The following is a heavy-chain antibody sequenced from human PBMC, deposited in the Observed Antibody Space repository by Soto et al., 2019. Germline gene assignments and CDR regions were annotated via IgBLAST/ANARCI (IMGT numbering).Heavy chain of an antibody. CDR1: RYTFTSYT. Sequence: QVQVVQSGAEVKKPGASVKVSCKASRYTFTSYTIHWVRQAPGQRLEWMGWINGGKGNTKYSQKFQGRVTITRHTAANIANMELSSLRSEDTAVYYCGRGVTGYGMDVWGQGTTVTVSS. V-gene: IGHV1-3*01. CDR2: INGGKGNT. CDR3: GRGVTGYGMDV. J-gene: IGHJ6*02. D-gene: IGHD3-10*01.